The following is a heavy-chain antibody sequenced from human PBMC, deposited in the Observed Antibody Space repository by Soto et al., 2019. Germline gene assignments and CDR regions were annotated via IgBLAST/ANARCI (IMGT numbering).Heavy chain of an antibody. J-gene: IGHJ6*02. CDR3: AKDSRDYGNLYYYYYGVDV. CDR2: ISGSGGST. D-gene: IGHD4-17*01. CDR1: GFTFSSYA. Sequence: GGSLRLSCAASGFTFSSYAMSWVRQAPGKGLEWVSTISGSGGSTFYADSVKGRFTISRDNSKNTLYLQMNSLRAEDTAVYFCAKDSRDYGNLYYYYYGVDVWGQGTTVTVSS. V-gene: IGHV3-23*01.